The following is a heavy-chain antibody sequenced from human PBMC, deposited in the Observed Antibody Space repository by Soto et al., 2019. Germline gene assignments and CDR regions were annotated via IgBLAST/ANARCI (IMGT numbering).Heavy chain of an antibody. Sequence: QVQLVQSGAEVKKPGASVKVSCKASGYTFTSYGIIWVRKAPGQGLEWMGWINPYNCNTDYEQKLQGRVTMTTDTSTNTAYMELRSLRYDDTAVYYCARDWFGSDYGGQGTLVTVSS. CDR2: INPYNCNT. D-gene: IGHD1-26*01. J-gene: IGHJ4*02. CDR3: ARDWFGSDY. CDR1: GYTFTSYG. V-gene: IGHV1-18*01.